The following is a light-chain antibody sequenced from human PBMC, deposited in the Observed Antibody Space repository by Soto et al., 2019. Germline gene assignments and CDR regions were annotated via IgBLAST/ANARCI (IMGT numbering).Light chain of an antibody. J-gene: IGKJ1*01. CDR1: QSVLYSSNNKNY. CDR2: WAS. Sequence: STINCKSSQSVLYSSNNKNYLAWYQQKPGQPPKLLIYWASTRESGVPDRFSGSGSGTDFTLTISSLQAEDVAVYYCQQYYSTPWTFGQGTKVDIK. CDR3: QQYYSTPWT. V-gene: IGKV4-1*01.